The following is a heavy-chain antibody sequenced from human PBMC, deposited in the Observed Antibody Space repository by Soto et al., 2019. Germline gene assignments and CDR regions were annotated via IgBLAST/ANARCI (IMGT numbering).Heavy chain of an antibody. Sequence: QVQLQESGPGLVKPSETLSLTCTVSGGSISSYYWSWIRQPPGKGLEWIGYIYYSGSTNYNPSHKSRVTISVDTSKNQFSLKLSSVTAADTALYYCASDGRSRGAFDSWGPGTMVTGSS. CDR3: ASDGRSRGAFDS. CDR1: GGSISSYY. D-gene: IGHD1-1*01. V-gene: IGHV4-59*01. J-gene: IGHJ3*02. CDR2: IYYSGST.